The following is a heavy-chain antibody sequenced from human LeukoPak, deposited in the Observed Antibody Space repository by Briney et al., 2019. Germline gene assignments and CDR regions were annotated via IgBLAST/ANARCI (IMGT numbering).Heavy chain of an antibody. Sequence: GGSLRLSCVASAFTFSNYAMSWVRQAPGKGLEWVSVISGSGESTYYADSVKGRFTISRDNSQNTLYLQMNSLRAEDTAVYYCAKDTSYGTVRGFGDCWGQGTLVTVSS. V-gene: IGHV3-23*01. CDR3: AKDTSYGTVRGFGDC. CDR1: AFTFSNYA. CDR2: ISGSGEST. J-gene: IGHJ4*02. D-gene: IGHD2/OR15-2a*01.